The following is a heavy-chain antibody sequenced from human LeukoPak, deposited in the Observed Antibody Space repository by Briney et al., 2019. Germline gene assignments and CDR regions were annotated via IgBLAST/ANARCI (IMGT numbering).Heavy chain of an antibody. CDR2: ISSSSSTI. V-gene: IGHV3-48*01. Sequence: PGGSLRLSCAASGFTFSSYSMNWVRQAPGKGLEWVSYISSSSSTIYYADSVKGRFTISRDNSKNTLYLQMNSLRAEDTAVYYCARTPSPGGVDYWGQGTLVTVSS. CDR1: GFTFSSYS. J-gene: IGHJ4*02. D-gene: IGHD1-26*01. CDR3: ARTPSPGGVDY.